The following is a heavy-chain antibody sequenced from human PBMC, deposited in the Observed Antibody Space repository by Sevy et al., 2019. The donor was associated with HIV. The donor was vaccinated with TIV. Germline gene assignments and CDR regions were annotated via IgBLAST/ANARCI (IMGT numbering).Heavy chain of an antibody. J-gene: IGHJ4*02. CDR1: GFTFSSYW. V-gene: IGHV3-74*01. CDR2: INSDGSST. Sequence: GGSLRLSCAASGFTFSSYWMHWVRQAPGKGLVWVSRINSDGSSTSYAHSVKGRFTISRDNAKNTLYLQMNSLRAEDTAVYYCARDGHSGLYYFDYWGQGTLVTVSS. D-gene: IGHD6-19*01. CDR3: ARDGHSGLYYFDY.